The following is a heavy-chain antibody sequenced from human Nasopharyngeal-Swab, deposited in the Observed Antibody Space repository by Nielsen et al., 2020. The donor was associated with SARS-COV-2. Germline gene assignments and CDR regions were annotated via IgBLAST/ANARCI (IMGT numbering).Heavy chain of an antibody. CDR2: IIPIFGTA. CDR1: GGTFSSYA. J-gene: IGHJ3*02. V-gene: IGHV1-69*06. D-gene: IGHD3-22*01. CDR3: ATVKTYYYDSSGDRGDAFDI. Sequence: SVKVSCKASGGTFSSYAISWVRQAPGQGHEWMGGIIPIFGTANYAQKFQGRVTITADKSTSTAYMELSSLRSEDTAVYYCATVKTYYYDSSGDRGDAFDIWGQGTMVTVSS.